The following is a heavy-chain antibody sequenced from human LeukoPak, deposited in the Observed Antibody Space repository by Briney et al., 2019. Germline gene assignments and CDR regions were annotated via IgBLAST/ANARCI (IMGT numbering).Heavy chain of an antibody. Sequence: GGSLRLSCAASGFTFRNYAMHWVRQTPGKGLEWVGRIRRGANSYTTEYAASVKGRFTISRDDSKNSLYLHMNSLKTEDTAVYHCSRDGGEGGNSAFDIWGQGTMVTVSS. CDR3: SRDGGEGGNSAFDI. CDR1: GFTFRNYA. CDR2: IRRGANSYTT. V-gene: IGHV3-72*01. J-gene: IGHJ3*02. D-gene: IGHD3-16*01.